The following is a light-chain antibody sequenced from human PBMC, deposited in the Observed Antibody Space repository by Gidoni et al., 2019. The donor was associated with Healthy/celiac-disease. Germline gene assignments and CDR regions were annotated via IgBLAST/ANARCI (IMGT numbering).Light chain of an antibody. V-gene: IGKV1-5*03. CDR3: QQYNSYSRT. J-gene: IGKJ1*01. Sequence: IQMTQSPSTLSASVGDRVTITCRASQSISSWLAWYQQKPGKAPKLLIYKASSLESGVPSRFSGSGSGTEFTLTISSLQPDDFATYYCQQYNSYSRTFGQGTKLKIK. CDR2: KAS. CDR1: QSISSW.